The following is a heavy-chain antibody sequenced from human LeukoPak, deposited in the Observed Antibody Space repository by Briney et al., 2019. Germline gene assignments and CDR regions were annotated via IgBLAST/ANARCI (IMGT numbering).Heavy chain of an antibody. Sequence: SETLSLTCAVYGGSFSGYYWSWIRQPPGKGLEWIGEINHSGSTNYNPSLKGRVTISVDTSKNQFSLKLSSVTAADTAVYYCARGAAGRDYWGQGTLVTVSS. CDR2: INHSGST. J-gene: IGHJ4*02. CDR3: ARGAAGRDY. D-gene: IGHD6-13*01. V-gene: IGHV4-34*01. CDR1: GGSFSGYY.